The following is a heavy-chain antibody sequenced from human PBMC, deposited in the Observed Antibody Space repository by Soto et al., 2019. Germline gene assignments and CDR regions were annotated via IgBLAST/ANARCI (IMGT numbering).Heavy chain of an antibody. J-gene: IGHJ4*02. D-gene: IGHD1-26*01. CDR1: GFTFSSYG. Sequence: PGGSLRLSCAASGFTFSSYGMHWVRQAPGKGLEWVAVIWYDGSNKYYADSVKGRFTISRDNSKNTLYLQMNSLRAEDTAVYYCARGPYSGSFRFDYWGQGTLVTVSS. CDR3: ARGPYSGSFRFDY. V-gene: IGHV3-33*01. CDR2: IWYDGSNK.